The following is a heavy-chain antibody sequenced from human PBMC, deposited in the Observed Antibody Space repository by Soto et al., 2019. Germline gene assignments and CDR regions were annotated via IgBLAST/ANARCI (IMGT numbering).Heavy chain of an antibody. Sequence: EVQLVESGGGLVQPGGSLRLSCAASGFTFGTYWMTWVRQAPGKGLECVANIKQDGSEKYYVDSVKGRFTISRDNAENSLYLQMNSLRAEDTAVYYCARARGLDYWGQGTLVTVSS. CDR3: ARARGLDY. CDR1: GFTFGTYW. J-gene: IGHJ4*02. V-gene: IGHV3-7*01. D-gene: IGHD3-10*01. CDR2: IKQDGSEK.